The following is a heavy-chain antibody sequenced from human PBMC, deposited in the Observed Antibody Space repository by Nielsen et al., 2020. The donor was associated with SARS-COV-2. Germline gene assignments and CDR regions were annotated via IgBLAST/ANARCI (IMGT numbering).Heavy chain of an antibody. CDR3: TSGEYLSCHY. V-gene: IGHV3-73*01. J-gene: IGHJ4*01. Sequence: GESLKIYCVASGSTFSGSAIQWVRQASGKGLEWVGHISNKTNGYATEYVASEKGRFIISRDDSKNTAYMQMNSLNTEDTAVSYCTSGEYLSCHYWGHGTLVTVSS. CDR1: GSTFSGSA. CDR2: ISNKTNGYAT. D-gene: IGHD2/OR15-2a*01.